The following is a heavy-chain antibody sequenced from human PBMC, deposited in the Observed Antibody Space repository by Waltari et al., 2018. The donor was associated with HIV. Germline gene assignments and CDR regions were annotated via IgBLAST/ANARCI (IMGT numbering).Heavy chain of an antibody. V-gene: IGHV4-39*01. CDR2: IYYSGST. CDR1: GGSISSSSYY. CDR3: ARGAVYNWNYGRDIVATIGVGFDY. D-gene: IGHD5-12*01. Sequence: QLQLQESGPGLVKPSETLSLTCTVSGGSISSSSYYWGWIRQPPGKGLEWIGSIYYSGSTYYDPSLKSRVTISVDTSKNQFSLKLSSVTAADTAVYYCARGAVYNWNYGRDIVATIGVGFDYWGQGTLVTVSS. J-gene: IGHJ4*02.